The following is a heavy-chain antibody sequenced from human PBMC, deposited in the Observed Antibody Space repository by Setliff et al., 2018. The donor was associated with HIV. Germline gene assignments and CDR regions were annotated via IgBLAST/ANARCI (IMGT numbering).Heavy chain of an antibody. V-gene: IGHV3-23*01. J-gene: IGHJ4*02. CDR2: ISGSGGST. Sequence: GESLKISCAASGFTFSSYAMTWVRQAPGKGLEWVSGISGSGGSTYYADSVKGRFTISRDNSKNTLYLQMNSLRAEDTAVYYCAKPFLAYCGGDCYQMDYWGQGTLVTVSS. CDR1: GFTFSSYA. D-gene: IGHD2-21*02. CDR3: AKPFLAYCGGDCYQMDY.